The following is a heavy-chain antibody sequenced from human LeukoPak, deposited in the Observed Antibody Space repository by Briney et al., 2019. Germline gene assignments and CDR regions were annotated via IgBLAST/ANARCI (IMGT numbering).Heavy chain of an antibody. CDR2: ISAYNGNT. CDR3: ATTRDIVVVGGFDY. CDR1: GYTFTSYG. Sequence: ASVKASCKASGYTFTSYGISWVRQAPGQRLEWMGWISAYNGNTNYAQKLQGRVTMTTDTSTSTAYMELRSLRSDDTAVYYCATTRDIVVVGGFDYWGQGTLVTVSS. V-gene: IGHV1-18*01. J-gene: IGHJ4*02. D-gene: IGHD2-15*01.